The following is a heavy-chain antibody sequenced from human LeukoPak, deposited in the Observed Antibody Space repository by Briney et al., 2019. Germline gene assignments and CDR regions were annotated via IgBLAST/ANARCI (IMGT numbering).Heavy chain of an antibody. CDR1: GGSISSGGYS. CDR2: TYQSGST. V-gene: IGHV4-30-2*01. D-gene: IGHD1-1*01. Sequence: SQTLSLTCAVSGGSISSGGYSWGWVRQPPGTGLEWIGHTYQSGSTDYNPTLKSRVTISVNRSKNQFSLKLSSVTAADTAVYYCARAASRTVDYWGQGTLVTVSS. J-gene: IGHJ4*02. CDR3: ARAASRTVDY.